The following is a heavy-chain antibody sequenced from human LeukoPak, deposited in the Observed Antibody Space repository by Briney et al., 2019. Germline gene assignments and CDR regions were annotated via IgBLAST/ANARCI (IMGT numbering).Heavy chain of an antibody. CDR1: GESFSGYY. J-gene: IGHJ4*02. D-gene: IGHD3-3*02. CDR2: INHSGST. Sequence: TSETLSLTCGVYGESFSGYYFAWIRQSPGMGLELIGEINHSGSTNYNPSLKSRVTISVDTSKNQFSLKLSSVTAADTAVYYCARHLRVAPEFDYWGQGTLVTVSS. V-gene: IGHV4-34*01. CDR3: ARHLRVAPEFDY.